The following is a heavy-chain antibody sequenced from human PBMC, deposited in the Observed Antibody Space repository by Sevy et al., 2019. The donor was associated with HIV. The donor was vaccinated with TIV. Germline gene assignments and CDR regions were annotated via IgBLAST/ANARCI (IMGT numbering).Heavy chain of an antibody. CDR1: GFSFSNYW. CDR3: AKGNSGSFDY. J-gene: IGHJ4*02. V-gene: IGHV3-7*01. Sequence: GGSLRLSCAASGFSFSNYWMHWVRQAPGKGLEWVANIKQDESEKYYVDSVKGRFTISSDNAKNSVYLEMNSLRPEDTAIYYCAKGNSGSFDYWGQGTLVTVSS. D-gene: IGHD3-22*01. CDR2: IKQDESEK.